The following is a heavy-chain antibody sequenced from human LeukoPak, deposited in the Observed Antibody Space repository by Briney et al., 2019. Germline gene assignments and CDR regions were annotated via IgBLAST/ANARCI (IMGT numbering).Heavy chain of an antibody. CDR2: IRSKAYGGTT. D-gene: IGHD5-18*01. V-gene: IGHV3-49*04. CDR3: TRDRRAGGYSYGFLIAAAGTGGPFDY. CDR1: GFTFGDYA. J-gene: IGHJ4*02. Sequence: GGSLRLSCTASGFTFGDYAMSWVRQAPGKGLEWVGFIRSKAYGGTTEYAASVKGRFTISRDDSKSIAYLQMNSLKTEDTAVYYCTRDRRAGGYSYGFLIAAAGTGGPFDYWGQGTLVTVSS.